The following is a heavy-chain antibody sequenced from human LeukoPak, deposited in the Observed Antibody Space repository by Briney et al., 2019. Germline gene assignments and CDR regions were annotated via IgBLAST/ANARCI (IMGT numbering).Heavy chain of an antibody. CDR3: AKDLAGYSNDRDFGMDV. CDR2: ISYDGRNK. J-gene: IGHJ6*02. Sequence: SCKVSGYTLTELPMHWVRQAPGKGLEWVAVISYDGRNKFYADSVKGRFTISRDNSKNTLYLQMNSLGAEDTALYHCAKDLAGYSNDRDFGMDVWGQGTTVTVSS. CDR1: GYTLTELP. D-gene: IGHD4-11*01. V-gene: IGHV3-30*18.